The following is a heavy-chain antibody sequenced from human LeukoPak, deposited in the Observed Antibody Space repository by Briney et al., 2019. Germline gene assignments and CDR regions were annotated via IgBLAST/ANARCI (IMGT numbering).Heavy chain of an antibody. J-gene: IGHJ4*02. Sequence: ASVKVSCKVSGYTLTELSMHWVRQAPGKGLEWMGGFDPEDGETIYAQKFQGRVTMTEDTSTDTACMELSSLRSEDTAVYYCATPAGEGFLEWLLFDYWGQGTLVTVSS. CDR2: FDPEDGET. D-gene: IGHD3-3*01. CDR3: ATPAGEGFLEWLLFDY. CDR1: GYTLTELS. V-gene: IGHV1-24*01.